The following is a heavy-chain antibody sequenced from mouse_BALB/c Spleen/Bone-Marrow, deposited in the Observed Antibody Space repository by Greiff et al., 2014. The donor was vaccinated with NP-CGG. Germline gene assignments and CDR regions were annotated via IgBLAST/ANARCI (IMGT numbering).Heavy chain of an antibody. Sequence: VQLQQSGAELVKPGASVKLSCTASGFNIKDTYMHWVKQRPEQGLEWIGRIDPANGNTKYDPKFQGKATITADTSSNTAYLQLSSLTSGDTAVYYCARYYYGNSYFDYWGQGTTLTVSS. D-gene: IGHD1-1*01. CDR2: IDPANGNT. CDR3: ARYYYGNSYFDY. J-gene: IGHJ2*01. V-gene: IGHV14-3*02. CDR1: GFNIKDTY.